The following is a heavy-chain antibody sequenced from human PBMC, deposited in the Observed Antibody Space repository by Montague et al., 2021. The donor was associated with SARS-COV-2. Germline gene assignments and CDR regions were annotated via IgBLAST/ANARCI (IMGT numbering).Heavy chain of an antibody. D-gene: IGHD2/OR15-2a*01. V-gene: IGHV4-34*12. CDR3: AKVSHIYATRGLRSGWFDP. CDR2: VIHSGKT. Sequence: SETLSLTCAVYGASFSGCHWTWIRQSSGRGLGWIGEVIHSGKTSSNPSLQSRLTMSVETYKKQFSLRLSSVTAADTAVYFCAKVSHIYATRGLRSGWFDPWGQGTLVTVSS. CDR1: GASFSGCH. J-gene: IGHJ5*02.